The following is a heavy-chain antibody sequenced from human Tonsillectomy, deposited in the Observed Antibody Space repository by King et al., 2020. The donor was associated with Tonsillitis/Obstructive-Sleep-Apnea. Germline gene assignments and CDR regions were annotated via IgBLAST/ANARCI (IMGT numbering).Heavy chain of an antibody. J-gene: IGHJ4*02. CDR2: INPNSGGT. CDR1: GYTFTGYY. Sequence: QLVQSGAEVKKPGASVKVSCKASGYTFTGYYMHWVRQAPGQGLEWMGWINPNSGGTNYAQKFQGRVTMTRDTSISTAYMELSRLRSDDTAVDYCARDQGSAYDFGSCYWKGNRTPLLIDYFDYWGQGTLVTVSS. V-gene: IGHV1-2*02. D-gene: IGHD3-3*01. CDR3: ARDQGSAYDFGSCYWKGNRTPLLIDYFDY.